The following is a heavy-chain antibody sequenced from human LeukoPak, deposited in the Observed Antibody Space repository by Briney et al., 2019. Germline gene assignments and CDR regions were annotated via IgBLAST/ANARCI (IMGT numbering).Heavy chain of an antibody. CDR3: AKGLSYGDYPLTF. J-gene: IGHJ4*02. D-gene: IGHD4-17*01. CDR1: GFTFDDYA. V-gene: IGHV3-9*01. Sequence: GGSLRLSCAASGFTFDDYAMHWVRQAPGKGLEWVSGISWNSGSIGYADSVKGRFTTSRDNAKNSLYLQMNSLRAEDTALYYCAKGLSYGDYPLTFWGQGTLVTVSS. CDR2: ISWNSGSI.